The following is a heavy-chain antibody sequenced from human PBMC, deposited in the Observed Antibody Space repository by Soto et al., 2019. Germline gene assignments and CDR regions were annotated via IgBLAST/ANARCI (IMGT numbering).Heavy chain of an antibody. D-gene: IGHD3-10*01. J-gene: IGHJ4*02. CDR1: GGSISSSNW. CDR2: IYHSGNT. Sequence: SETLSLTCAVSGGSISSSNWWSWVRQPPGKGLEWIGEIYHSGNTNYNPSLKSRVTIPVDKSKNQFSLKVSSVTAADTALYYCARVSSSVMLRGVIINWGQGTLVTVSS. CDR3: ARVSSSVMLRGVIIN. V-gene: IGHV4-4*02.